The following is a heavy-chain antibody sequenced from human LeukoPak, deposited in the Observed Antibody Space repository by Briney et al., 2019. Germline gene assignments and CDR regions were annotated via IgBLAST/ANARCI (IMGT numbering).Heavy chain of an antibody. CDR2: INPGGSSI. D-gene: IGHD6-19*01. V-gene: IGHV3-74*01. CDR3: TKGRGYSSGWYTSFDC. CDR1: GFTFSSYW. Sequence: PGGSLRLSCAASGFTFSSYWMHWVRQVPGKGLVWVARINPGGSSITYADSVKGRFTISRDNAKNTLYLQMDSLRAEDTGVYYCTKGRGYSSGWYTSFDCWGQGTLVTVSS. J-gene: IGHJ4*02.